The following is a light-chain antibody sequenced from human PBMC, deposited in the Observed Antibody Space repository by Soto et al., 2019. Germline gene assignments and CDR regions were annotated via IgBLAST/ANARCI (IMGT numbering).Light chain of an antibody. CDR2: DAS. CDR3: QQYNNWPGYT. Sequence: EIVMTQSPATLSVSPGERVTLSCRASQSVSSNLAWYQQKPGQAPRLLIYDASTRATGIPARFSGSGSGTEFTLTIRSLQSEDFAVYNCQQYNNWPGYTFGQGTKLEIK. J-gene: IGKJ2*01. CDR1: QSVSSN. V-gene: IGKV3-15*01.